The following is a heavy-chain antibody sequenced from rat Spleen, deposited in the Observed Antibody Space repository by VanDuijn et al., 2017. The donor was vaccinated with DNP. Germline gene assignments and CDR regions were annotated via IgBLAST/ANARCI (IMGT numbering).Heavy chain of an antibody. CDR2: ISTSGGST. V-gene: IGHV5-25*01. D-gene: IGHD1-1*01. CDR1: GFTFSNSD. J-gene: IGHJ2*01. CDR3: ATGSSYYYRYYFDY. Sequence: EVQLVESGGGLVQPGRSMKLSCAASGFTFSNSDMAWVRQAPTKGLEWVASISTSGGSTYYRDSVKGRFTISRDNAKSTLYLQMDSLRSEDTATYYCATGSSYYYRYYFDYWGQGVMVTVSS.